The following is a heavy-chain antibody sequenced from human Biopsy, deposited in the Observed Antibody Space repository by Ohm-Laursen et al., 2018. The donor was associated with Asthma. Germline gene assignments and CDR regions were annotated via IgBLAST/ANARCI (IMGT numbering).Heavy chain of an antibody. CDR1: GYTFNSAG. D-gene: IGHD3-9*01. CDR3: ARTYYDFLTGQVNDAFAI. J-gene: IGHJ3*02. V-gene: IGHV1-18*01. CDR2: ISVYNGNT. Sequence: ASVKVSCKTSGYTFNSAGITWVRQAPGQGLEWMGWISVYNGNTKYSQKFQGRVTITRDTSASTAYMDLSSLRSEDTAVYYCARTYYDFLTGQVNDAFAIRGQGTVVTVSS.